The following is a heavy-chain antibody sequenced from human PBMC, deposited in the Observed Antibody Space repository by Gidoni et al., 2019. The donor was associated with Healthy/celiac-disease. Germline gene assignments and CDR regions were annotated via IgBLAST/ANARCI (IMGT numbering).Heavy chain of an antibody. CDR1: GFTFSSYG. J-gene: IGHJ6*02. D-gene: IGHD2-2*02. Sequence: QVQLVESGGGVVQPGRSLRLSCAASGFTFSSYGMHWVRQAPGKGLEWLAVIWYDGSNKYYADSVKGRFTISRDNSKNTLYLQMNSLRAEDTAVYYCARDPAGVAILHYYYGMDVWGQGTTVTVSS. CDR2: IWYDGSNK. CDR3: ARDPAGVAILHYYYGMDV. V-gene: IGHV3-33*01.